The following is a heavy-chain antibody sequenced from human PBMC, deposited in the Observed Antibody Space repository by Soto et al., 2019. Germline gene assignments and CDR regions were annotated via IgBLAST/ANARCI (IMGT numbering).Heavy chain of an antibody. Sequence: ASVKVSCKASGFTFTDYGITWVRQAPGQGLEWMGWIGAYNGNTSYAQKFQDRVTMTTDTSTSTAYMELRSLRSDDTAVYYCARGYGDYVRSLGYWGQGTLVTVSS. CDR3: ARGYGDYVRSLGY. V-gene: IGHV1-18*01. D-gene: IGHD4-17*01. CDR1: GFTFTDYG. J-gene: IGHJ4*02. CDR2: IGAYNGNT.